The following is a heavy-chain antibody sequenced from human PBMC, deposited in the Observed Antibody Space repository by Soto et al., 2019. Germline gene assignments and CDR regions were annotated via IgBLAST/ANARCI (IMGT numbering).Heavy chain of an antibody. V-gene: IGHV1-8*01. Sequence: GASVKVSCKASGYTFTSYDINWVRQATGQGLEWMGWMNPNSGNTGYAQKFQGRVTMTRNTSISTAYMELSSLRSEDTAVYYCARLTETRLYCSGGSCYFLVDDAFDIWGQGTMVTVS. CDR3: ARLTETRLYCSGGSCYFLVDDAFDI. J-gene: IGHJ3*02. CDR1: GYTFTSYD. D-gene: IGHD2-15*01. CDR2: MNPNSGNT.